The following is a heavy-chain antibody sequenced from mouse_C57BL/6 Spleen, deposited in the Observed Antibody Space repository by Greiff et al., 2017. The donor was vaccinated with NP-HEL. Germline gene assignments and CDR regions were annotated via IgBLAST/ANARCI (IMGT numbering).Heavy chain of an antibody. D-gene: IGHD2-2*01. CDR1: GYSITSGYY. CDR2: ISYDGSN. Sequence: EVQLQQSGPGLVKPSQSLSLTCSVTGYSITSGYYWNWIRQFPGNKLEWMGYISYDGSNNYNPSLKNRISITRDTSKNQFFLKLNSVTTEDTATYYCARWFQSPFDYWGQGTTLTVSS. CDR3: ARWFQSPFDY. J-gene: IGHJ2*01. V-gene: IGHV3-6*01.